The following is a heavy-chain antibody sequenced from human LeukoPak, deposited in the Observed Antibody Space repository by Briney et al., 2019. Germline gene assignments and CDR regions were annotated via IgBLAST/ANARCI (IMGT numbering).Heavy chain of an antibody. CDR2: ISHDGANK. Sequence: GGSLRLSCAACGFTFSRSGIHWVRQASGKGLEWVALISHDGANKHYADSVKGRFNISGDDSMNTVYLQTNGLRPEDSAVYFCAKTLAAPFFFGHWGQGTLVTVSA. D-gene: IGHD3/OR15-3a*01. CDR3: AKTLAAPFFFGH. J-gene: IGHJ4*02. V-gene: IGHV3-30*18. CDR1: GFTFSRSG.